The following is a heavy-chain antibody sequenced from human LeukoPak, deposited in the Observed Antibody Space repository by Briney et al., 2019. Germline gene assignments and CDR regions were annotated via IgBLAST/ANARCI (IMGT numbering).Heavy chain of an antibody. J-gene: IGHJ6*02. D-gene: IGHD3/OR15-3a*01. V-gene: IGHV3-21*01. CDR2: ISSSGSYM. Sequence: PGGSLRLSCAASGFTLSTYSMNWVRQAPGKGLEWVSSISSSGSYMYYVDSVKGRFTISRDNAKNSLYLQMNSLRAEDRAVYYCARGGVGLIIIPGWEYDYYGMDVWGQGTTVTVSS. CDR1: GFTLSTYS. CDR3: ARGGVGLIIIPGWEYDYYGMDV.